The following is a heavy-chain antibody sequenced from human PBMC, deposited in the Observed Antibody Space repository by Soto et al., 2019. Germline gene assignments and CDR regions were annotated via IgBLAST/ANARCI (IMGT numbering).Heavy chain of an antibody. Sequence: ASVKVSCKASGYTFTSYAMHWVRQAPGQRLEWMGWINAGNGNTKYSQKFQGRVTITRDTSASTAYMELSSLRSEDTAVYYCARGRWWRYSGLLGYFEYWGQGTLVTVSS. CDR2: INAGNGNT. J-gene: IGHJ4*02. CDR3: ARGRWWRYSGLLGYFEY. V-gene: IGHV1-3*01. D-gene: IGHD5-12*01. CDR1: GYTFTSYA.